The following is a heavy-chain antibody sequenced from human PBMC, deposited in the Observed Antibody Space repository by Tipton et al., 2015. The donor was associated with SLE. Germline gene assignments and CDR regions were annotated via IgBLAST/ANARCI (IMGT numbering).Heavy chain of an antibody. J-gene: IGHJ2*01. Sequence: LRLSCAVYGGSFSGYYWSWIRQPPGKGLEWIGEISQSGSTNYNPSFKSRVTVSIDTSKNQFSLRLTSVTAADTAVYYCARPRGYSRSNWYFDLWGRGTLVTASS. CDR1: GGSFSGYY. D-gene: IGHD4-23*01. V-gene: IGHV4-34*01. CDR3: ARPRGYSRSNWYFDL. CDR2: ISQSGST.